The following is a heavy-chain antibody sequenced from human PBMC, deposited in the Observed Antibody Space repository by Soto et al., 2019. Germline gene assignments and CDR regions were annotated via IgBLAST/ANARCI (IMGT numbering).Heavy chain of an antibody. CDR3: IAVAGTWYFQH. J-gene: IGHJ1*01. D-gene: IGHD6-19*01. CDR1: GFTFSSYA. Sequence: QVQLVESGGGVVQPGRSLRLSCAASGFTFSSYAMHWVRQAPGKGLEWVAVISYDGSNKYYADSVKGGFTISRDNSKNTLYLQMNSLRAEDTAVYYSIAVAGTWYFQHWGQGTLVTVSS. V-gene: IGHV3-30-3*01. CDR2: ISYDGSNK.